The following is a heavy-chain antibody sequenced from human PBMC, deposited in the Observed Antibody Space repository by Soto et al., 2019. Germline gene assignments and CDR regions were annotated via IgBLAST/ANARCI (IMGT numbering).Heavy chain of an antibody. CDR1: GGSISSYY. J-gene: IGHJ5*02. V-gene: IGHV4-59*08. CDR2: IYYSGST. CDR3: ARRSKIAAAGTYCFDP. Sequence: ASETLSLTCTVSGGSISSYYWSWIRQPPGKGLEWIGYIYYSGSTNYNPSLKSRVTISVDTSKNQFSLKLSSVTAADTAVYYCARRSKIAAAGTYCFDPWGQETRFTLS. D-gene: IGHD6-13*01.